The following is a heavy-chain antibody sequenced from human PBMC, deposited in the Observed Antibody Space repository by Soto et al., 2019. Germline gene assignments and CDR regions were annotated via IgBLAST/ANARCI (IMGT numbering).Heavy chain of an antibody. Sequence: SVKVSCEASGGTFSSYAISWVRQAPGQGLEWMGGIIPIFGTANYAQKFQGRVTITADESTSTAYMELSSLRSEDTAVYYCARERGYISCLDYWGHGPLVTVSS. CDR1: GGTFSSYA. J-gene: IGHJ4*01. D-gene: IGHD5-18*01. CDR2: IIPIFGTA. V-gene: IGHV1-69*13. CDR3: ARERGYISCLDY.